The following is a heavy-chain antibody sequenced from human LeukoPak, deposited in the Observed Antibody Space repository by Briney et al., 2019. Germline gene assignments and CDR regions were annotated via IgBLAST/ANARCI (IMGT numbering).Heavy chain of an antibody. CDR3: ARDPGQYYDILTGYYTPYYFDY. D-gene: IGHD3-9*01. CDR1: GYTFTSYG. J-gene: IGHJ4*02. Sequence: ASVKVSCKASGYTFTSYGISWVRQAPGQGLEWMGWISTYNGDTDYAQKLQGRVTMTTDTSTSTAYMELRSLRSDDTAVYYCARDPGQYYDILTGYYTPYYFDYWGQGTLVAVSS. CDR2: ISTYNGDT. V-gene: IGHV1-18*01.